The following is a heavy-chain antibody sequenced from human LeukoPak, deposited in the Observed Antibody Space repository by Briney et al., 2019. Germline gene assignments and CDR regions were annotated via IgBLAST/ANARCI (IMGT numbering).Heavy chain of an antibody. V-gene: IGHV3-7*01. Sequence: TGGSLRLSCAASGFTFSNAWMSWIRQAPGKGLEWVANIKQDGSEKYYVDSVKGRFTISRDNAKNSLYLQMNSLRAEDTAVYYCASFRGYSYGYIDYWGQGTLVTVSS. D-gene: IGHD5-18*01. CDR2: IKQDGSEK. CDR1: GFTFSNAW. J-gene: IGHJ4*02. CDR3: ASFRGYSYGYIDY.